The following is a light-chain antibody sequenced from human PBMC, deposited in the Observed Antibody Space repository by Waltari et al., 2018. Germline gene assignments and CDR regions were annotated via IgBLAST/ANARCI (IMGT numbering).Light chain of an antibody. Sequence: QSVLTQPPSVSGAPGQRVTIPCTGSSSNIGAGYDVHWYQQFPGTAPKVLIYGNNNRPSGVPDRFSCSKSDTSASLAITGLQAEDEADYYCQSYDGNLSDVIFGGGTKLTVL. J-gene: IGLJ2*01. CDR3: QSYDGNLSDVI. CDR1: SSNIGAGYD. V-gene: IGLV1-40*01. CDR2: GNN.